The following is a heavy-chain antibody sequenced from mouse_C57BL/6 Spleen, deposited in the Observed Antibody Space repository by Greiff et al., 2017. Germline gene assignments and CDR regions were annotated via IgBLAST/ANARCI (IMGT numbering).Heavy chain of an antibody. CDR1: GFNIKNTY. D-gene: IGHD1-1*01. CDR2: IDPANGNT. V-gene: IGHV14-3*01. CDR3: ARRDFITTVVGYFDY. Sequence: EVQGVESVAELVRPGASVKLSCTASGFNIKNTYMHWAKQRPEQGLEWIGRIDPANGNTKYAPKFQGKATITADTSSNTAYLQLSSLTSEDTAIYYCARRDFITTVVGYFDYWGQGTTLTVSS. J-gene: IGHJ2*01.